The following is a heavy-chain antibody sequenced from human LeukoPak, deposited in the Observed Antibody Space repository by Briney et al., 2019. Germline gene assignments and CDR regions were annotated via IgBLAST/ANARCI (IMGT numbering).Heavy chain of an antibody. V-gene: IGHV3-11*01. CDR1: GLSFSDNY. J-gene: IGHJ4*02. CDR2: INSDGSMT. D-gene: IGHD2-2*03. CDR3: AKGSHGWTFDV. Sequence: GGSLRLSCAASGLSFSDNYMGWLRQPPGKGLEGLSYINSDGSMTKYTASVQGRFTISRDNAKRSLYLQMNNLRANDTARYYCAKGSHGWTFDVWGQGSQVTVSS.